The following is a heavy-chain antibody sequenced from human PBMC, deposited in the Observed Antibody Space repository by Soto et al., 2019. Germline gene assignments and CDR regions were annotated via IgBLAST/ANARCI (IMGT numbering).Heavy chain of an antibody. J-gene: IGHJ6*03. V-gene: IGHV4-34*01. CDR1: GGSLIGYY. CDR2: INHSGGT. CDR3: ASGISYVYYLDA. Sequence: SETLSLTCAVYGGSLIGYYWSWIRQPPGKGLEWVGEINHSGGTNYNPSLKSRVTISVDTSKKQFSLKLGSVTAADTAVYYCASGISYVYYLDAWGKGTTVTVS. D-gene: IGHD3-16*01.